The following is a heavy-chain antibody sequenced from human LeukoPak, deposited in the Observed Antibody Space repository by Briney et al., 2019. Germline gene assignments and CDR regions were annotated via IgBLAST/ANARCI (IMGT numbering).Heavy chain of an antibody. J-gene: IGHJ4*02. Sequence: PGGSLRLSCAASGFIFSSYGMHWVRQAPGKGLEWVAVISYDGSNKYYADSVKGRFTISRDTSKNTLYLQMNSLRPEDTAVYYCAKDVKQLPYWGQGTLVTVSS. CDR1: GFIFSSYG. V-gene: IGHV3-30*18. CDR3: AKDVKQLPY. CDR2: ISYDGSNK. D-gene: IGHD5-24*01.